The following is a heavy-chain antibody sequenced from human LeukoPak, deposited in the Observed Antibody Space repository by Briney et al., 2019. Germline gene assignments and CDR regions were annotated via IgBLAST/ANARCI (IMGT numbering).Heavy chain of an antibody. J-gene: IGHJ4*02. Sequence: SETLSLTCTVSGGSISSYYWSWIRQPPGKGLEWIGYIYYSGSTNYNPSLKSRVTISVDTSKNQFSLKLSSVAAADTAVYYCATVTITFGGVISDYFDYWGQGTLVTVSS. V-gene: IGHV4-59*01. D-gene: IGHD3-16*01. CDR1: GGSISSYY. CDR2: IYYSGST. CDR3: ATVTITFGGVISDYFDY.